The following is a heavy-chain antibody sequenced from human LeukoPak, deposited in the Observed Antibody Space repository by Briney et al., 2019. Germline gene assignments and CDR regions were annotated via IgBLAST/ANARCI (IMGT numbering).Heavy chain of an antibody. V-gene: IGHV4-34*01. CDR2: INHSGST. D-gene: IGHD3-3*01. CDR1: SFTFSNFA. CDR3: ARGPYDFWSGYSYFDY. Sequence: GSLRLFCAASSFTFSNFAMSWVRQPPGKGLEWIGEINHSGSTNYNPSLKSRVTISVDTSKNQFSLKLSSVTAADTAVYYCARGPYDFWSGYSYFDYWGQGTLVTVSS. J-gene: IGHJ4*02.